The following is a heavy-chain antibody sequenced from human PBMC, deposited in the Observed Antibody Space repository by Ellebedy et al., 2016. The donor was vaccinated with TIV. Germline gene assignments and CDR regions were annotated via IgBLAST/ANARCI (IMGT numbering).Heavy chain of an antibody. CDR1: GGTFSSYA. V-gene: IGHV1-69*04. D-gene: IGHD3-22*01. Sequence: AASVKVSCKASGGTFSSYAISWVRQAPGQGLEWMGRIIPILGIANYAQKFQGRVTITADKSTSTAYMELSSLRSEDTAVYYCARTGVLYYDSSGYYLRTANEPSYFDYWGQGTLVTVSS. J-gene: IGHJ4*02. CDR3: ARTGVLYYDSSGYYLRTANEPSYFDY. CDR2: IIPILGIA.